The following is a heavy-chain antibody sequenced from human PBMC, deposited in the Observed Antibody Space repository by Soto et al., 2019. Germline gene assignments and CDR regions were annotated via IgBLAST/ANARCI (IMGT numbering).Heavy chain of an antibody. J-gene: IGHJ6*02. D-gene: IGHD3-10*01. Sequence: GGSLRLSCAASGFTFDNYAMHWVRQAPGKGLEWVSGISWNSGSIGYADSVKGRFTISRDNAKNSLYLQMNSLRAEDTALYYCAKDRGSESFNMRGGWHYYYAMDVWGPGTTVTVSS. CDR3: AKDRGSESFNMRGGWHYYYAMDV. CDR2: ISWNSGSI. V-gene: IGHV3-9*01. CDR1: GFTFDNYA.